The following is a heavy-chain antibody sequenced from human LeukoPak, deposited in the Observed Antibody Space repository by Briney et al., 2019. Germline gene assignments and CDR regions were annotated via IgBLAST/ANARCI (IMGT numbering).Heavy chain of an antibody. CDR2: IYTSGST. J-gene: IGHJ5*02. CDR3: ARNLTQDFADHGRTLKTNCFDP. V-gene: IGHV4-4*07. Sequence: PSETLSLTCTVSGGSISSYYWSWIRQPAGKGLEWIGRIYTSGSTNYNPSLKSRVTMSVDTSKNQFSLKLSSVTAADTAVYYCARNLTQDFADHGRTLKTNCFDPWGQGTLVTVSS. CDR1: GGSISSYY. D-gene: IGHD1-14*01.